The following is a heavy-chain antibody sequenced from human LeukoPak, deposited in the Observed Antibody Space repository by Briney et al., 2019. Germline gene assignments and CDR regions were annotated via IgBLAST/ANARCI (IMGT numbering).Heavy chain of an antibody. J-gene: IGHJ6*02. Sequence: GASVKVSCKASGYTFTNYYMHWVRQAPGQAPGQGLEWMGIINPTGGATSYAQKFQGRVTMTRDTSTSTVYMELSSLRSEDTAVYYCARADYRSSAETYYYYGMDVWGQGTTVTVSS. CDR1: GYTFTNYY. CDR2: INPTGGAT. V-gene: IGHV1-46*01. CDR3: ARADYRSSAETYYYYGMDV. D-gene: IGHD6-6*01.